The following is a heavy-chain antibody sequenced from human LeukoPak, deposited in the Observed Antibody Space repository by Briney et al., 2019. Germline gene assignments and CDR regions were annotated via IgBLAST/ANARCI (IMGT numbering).Heavy chain of an antibody. D-gene: IGHD3-22*01. J-gene: IGHJ4*02. Sequence: PGRCLRLSCAASGFTFSSYWMSCVRQAPGKGLEWVANIKQDGSEKYYVDSVKGRFTISRDNAKNSLYLQMNSLRAEDTAVYYCTRDSYDSSGYSKFWGQGTLVTVSS. CDR3: TRDSYDSSGYSKF. V-gene: IGHV3-7*01. CDR2: IKQDGSEK. CDR1: GFTFSSYW.